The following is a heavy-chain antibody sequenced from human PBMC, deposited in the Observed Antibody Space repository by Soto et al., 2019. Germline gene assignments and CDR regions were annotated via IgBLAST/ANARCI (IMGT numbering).Heavy chain of an antibody. V-gene: IGHV1-69*13. CDR2: IIPIFGTA. CDR3: ATENRRILRFLEWPLNYYYGMDV. Sequence: ASVKVSCKASGGTFSSYAISWVRQAPGQGLEWMGGIIPIFGTANYAQKFQGRVTITADESTSTAYMELSSLRSEDTAVYYCATENRRILRFLEWPLNYYYGMDVWGQGTTVTVSS. J-gene: IGHJ6*02. CDR1: GGTFSSYA. D-gene: IGHD3-3*01.